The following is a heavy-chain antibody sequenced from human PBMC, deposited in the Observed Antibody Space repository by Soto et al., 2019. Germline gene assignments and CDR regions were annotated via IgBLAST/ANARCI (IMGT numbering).Heavy chain of an antibody. D-gene: IGHD3-10*01. V-gene: IGHV4-31*03. CDR2: IYYSGST. J-gene: IGHJ5*02. CDR3: ARVYGSGSYYNVWFDP. Sequence: SETLSLTCTVSGGSISSGGYYWSWIRQHPGKGLEWIGYIYYSGSTYYNPSLKSRVTISVDTSKNQFSLKLSSVTAADTAVYFCARVYGSGSYYNVWFDPWGQGTLVTVSS. CDR1: GGSISSGGYY.